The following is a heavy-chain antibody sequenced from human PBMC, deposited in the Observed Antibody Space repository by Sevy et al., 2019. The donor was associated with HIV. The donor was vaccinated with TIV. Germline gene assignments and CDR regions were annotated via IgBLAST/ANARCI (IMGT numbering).Heavy chain of an antibody. Sequence: ASVKVSCKASGCTFTGYYIHWVRQAPGQGLEWMGWINPNGGGTNYAQKFQGRVTMTGDTSISTAYMDLTRLRSDDTAVYYCSRSVYGSGTYLNDYWGQGTLVTVSS. J-gene: IGHJ4*02. CDR2: INPNGGGT. D-gene: IGHD3-10*01. CDR1: GCTFTGYY. CDR3: SRSVYGSGTYLNDY. V-gene: IGHV1-2*02.